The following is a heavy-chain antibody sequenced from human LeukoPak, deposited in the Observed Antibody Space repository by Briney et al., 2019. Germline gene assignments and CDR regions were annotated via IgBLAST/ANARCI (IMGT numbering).Heavy chain of an antibody. CDR2: IIPIFGTA. CDR3: ASQLWFGELSGYYFDY. D-gene: IGHD3-10*01. Sequence: SVKVSCKASGGTFSSYAISWVRQAPGQGLEWMGGIIPIFGTANYAQKFQGRVTITTDESTSTAYMELSSLRSEDTAVYYCASQLWFGELSGYYFDYWGQGTLVTVSS. CDR1: GGTFSSYA. J-gene: IGHJ4*02. V-gene: IGHV1-69*05.